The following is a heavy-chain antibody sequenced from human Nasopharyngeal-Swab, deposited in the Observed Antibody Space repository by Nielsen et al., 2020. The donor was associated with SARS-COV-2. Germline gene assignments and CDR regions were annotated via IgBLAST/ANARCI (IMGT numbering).Heavy chain of an antibody. CDR1: GFSFATSS. CDR2: ISSSSGTV. D-gene: IGHD3-16*02. V-gene: IGHV3-48*02. J-gene: IGHJ5*02. Sequence: GGSLRLSCAASGFSFATSSMNWVRQAPGKGPEWLSYISSSSGTVYYANSVKGRFTISRDNAKNSLLLQMNSLRDEDTAVYYCARDVSSYNNWFDPWGQGTLVTVSS. CDR3: ARDVSSYNNWFDP.